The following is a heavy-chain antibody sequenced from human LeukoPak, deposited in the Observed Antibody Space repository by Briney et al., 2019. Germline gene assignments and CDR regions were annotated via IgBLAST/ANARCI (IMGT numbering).Heavy chain of an antibody. Sequence: SATLSLTCTVSGGTISGYCWSWLRQSPGKGLEWVGYIYSSGTTNNNPPLKSGAILVVDSSNHQFSLMRSSVTASATACYYSRRHYDSGTYPLDYWGRGILVTVSS. CDR3: RRHYDSGTYPLDY. V-gene: IGHV4-59*08. CDR1: GGTISGYC. J-gene: IGHJ4*02. CDR2: IYSSGTT. D-gene: IGHD3-10*01.